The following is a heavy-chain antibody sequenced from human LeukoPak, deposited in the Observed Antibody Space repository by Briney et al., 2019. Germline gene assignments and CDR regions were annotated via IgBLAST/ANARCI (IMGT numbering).Heavy chain of an antibody. Sequence: ASVKVSCKASGYTFTGYYMHWVRQAPGQGREWMGWINPNSGGTNYAQKFQGRVTMTRDTSISTAYMELSRLRSDDTAVYYCASCGYCSSTNYYYYMDVWGKGTTVTVSS. CDR1: GYTFTGYY. J-gene: IGHJ6*03. CDR2: INPNSGGT. CDR3: ASCGYCSSTNYYYYMDV. V-gene: IGHV1-2*02. D-gene: IGHD2-2*01.